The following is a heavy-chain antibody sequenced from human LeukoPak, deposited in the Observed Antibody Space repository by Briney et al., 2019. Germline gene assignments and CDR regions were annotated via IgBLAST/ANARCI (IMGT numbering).Heavy chain of an antibody. D-gene: IGHD3-10*01. CDR2: IYYSGST. J-gene: IGHJ4*02. Sequence: SETLSLTCTVSGGSISSSSYYWGWIRQPPGKGLEWIGSIYYSGSTYYNPSLKSRVTISVDTSKNQFSLKLSSVTAADTAVYYCARVSSGSGSPLFDYWGQGTLVTVPS. CDR3: ARVSSGSGSPLFDY. V-gene: IGHV4-39*07. CDR1: GGSISSSSYY.